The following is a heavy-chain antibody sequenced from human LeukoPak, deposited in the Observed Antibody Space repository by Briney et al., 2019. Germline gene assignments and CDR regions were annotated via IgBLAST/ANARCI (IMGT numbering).Heavy chain of an antibody. CDR2: ISAYNGNT. J-gene: IGHJ6*02. V-gene: IGHV1-18*01. CDR1: GYTFTSYG. Sequence: ASVAVSCKASGYTFTSYGISWVRQAPGQGLEWMGWISAYNGNTNYAQKLQGRVTMTTDTSTSTAYMELRSLRSDDTAVYYCARVNRGSGSYYPKYYYYGMDVWGQGTTVTVSS. CDR3: ARVNRGSGSYYPKYYYYGMDV. D-gene: IGHD3-10*01.